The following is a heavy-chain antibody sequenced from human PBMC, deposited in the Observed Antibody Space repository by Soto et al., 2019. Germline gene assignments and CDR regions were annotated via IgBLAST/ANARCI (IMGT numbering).Heavy chain of an antibody. CDR3: ARGIVPATLEANYYYYGMDV. J-gene: IGHJ6*02. V-gene: IGHV1-2*04. Sequence: ASVKVSCKASGYTFTGYYMHWVRQAPGQGLEWMGWINPNSGGTNYAQKFQGWVTMTRDTSISTAYMELGRLRSDDTAVYYYARGIVPATLEANYYYYGMDVWGQGTTVTVSS. D-gene: IGHD2-2*01. CDR2: INPNSGGT. CDR1: GYTFTGYY.